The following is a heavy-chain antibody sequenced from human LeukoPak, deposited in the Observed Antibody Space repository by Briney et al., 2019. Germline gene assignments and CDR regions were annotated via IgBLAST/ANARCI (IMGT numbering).Heavy chain of an antibody. CDR3: ARARDYYTPPFDN. V-gene: IGHV1-3*03. J-gene: IGHJ4*02. CDR2: ISAASGKT. CDR1: GYTFTRYD. Sequence: ASEKVSCKASGYTFTRYDINWVRQATGQVLEWLGWISAASGKTEYSQDFQDRLTITSDTSASTAYMELNSLRSEDMAVYYCARARDYYTPPFDNWGQGTLVTVSS. D-gene: IGHD3-3*01.